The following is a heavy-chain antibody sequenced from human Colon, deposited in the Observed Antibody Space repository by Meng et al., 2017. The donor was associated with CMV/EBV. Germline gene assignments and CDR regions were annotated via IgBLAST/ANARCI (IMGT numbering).Heavy chain of an antibody. CDR1: GGTFSSYA. CDR3: ASNYDILTGSIAGPWVVDYYYYYGMDV. V-gene: IGHV1-69*05. Sequence: SVKVSCKASGGTFSSYAISWVRQAPGQGLEWMGGIIPIFGTANYAQKFQGRVTITTDESTSTAYMELSSLRSEDTAVHYCASNYDILTGSIAGPWVVDYYYYYGMDVWGQGTTVTVSS. D-gene: IGHD3-9*01. J-gene: IGHJ6*02. CDR2: IIPIFGTA.